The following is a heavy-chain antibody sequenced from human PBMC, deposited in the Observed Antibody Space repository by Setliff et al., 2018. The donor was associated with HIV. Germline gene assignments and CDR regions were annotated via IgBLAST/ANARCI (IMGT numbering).Heavy chain of an antibody. CDR1: GASSSSHY. J-gene: IGHJ4*02. D-gene: IGHD3-22*01. V-gene: IGHV4-59*11. Sequence: PSETLSLTCTVSGASSSSHYWSWIRQPPGKAPEWIGYVYNSGTTKYNPSLKRRVTISVDTSKNQFSLRLNSVTAADTAVYYCARGGPDYYDYPYFDSWGQGTLVTVSS. CDR2: VYNSGTT. CDR3: ARGGPDYYDYPYFDS.